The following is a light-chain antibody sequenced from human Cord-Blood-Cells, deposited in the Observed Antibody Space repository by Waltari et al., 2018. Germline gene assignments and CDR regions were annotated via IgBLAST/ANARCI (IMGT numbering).Light chain of an antibody. CDR2: DVS. CDR3: SSYTSSSTLV. V-gene: IGLV2-14*01. CDR1: SSEVGGFTY. J-gene: IGLJ2*01. Sequence: QSPLTHPAPVSGSPGQSITISCTGTSSEVGGFTYVSWYQQHPGKAPKLMIYDVSKRPSGVSNRFSGSKSGNTASLTISGLQAEDEADYYCSSYTSSSTLVFGGGTKLTVL.